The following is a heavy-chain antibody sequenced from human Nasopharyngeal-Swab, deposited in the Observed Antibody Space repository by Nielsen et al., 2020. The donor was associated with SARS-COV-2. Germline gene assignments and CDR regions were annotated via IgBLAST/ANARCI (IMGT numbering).Heavy chain of an antibody. V-gene: IGHV4-4*02. J-gene: IGHJ6*02. CDR3: ARDRVVVSIYYGIDV. Sequence: GSLRLSCAVSGGSISSSNWWSWVRQPPGKGLEWIGEIYHSGSTNYNPSLKSRVTISVDKSKNQFSLKLSSVTAADTAVYYCARDRVVVSIYYGIDVWGQGTTVTVSS. D-gene: IGHD3-22*01. CDR1: GGSISSSNW. CDR2: IYHSGST.